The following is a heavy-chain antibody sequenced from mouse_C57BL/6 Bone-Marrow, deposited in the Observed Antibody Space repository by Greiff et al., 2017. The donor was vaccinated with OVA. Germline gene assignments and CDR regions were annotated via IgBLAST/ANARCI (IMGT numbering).Heavy chain of an antibody. V-gene: IGHV1-42*01. D-gene: IGHD2-3*01. J-gene: IGHJ4*01. CDR1: GYSFTGYY. CDR3: ARPELYDGYYEAMDY. Sequence: EVQLQQSGPELVKPGASVKISCKASGYSFTGYYMNWVKQSPEKSLEWIGEINPSTGGTTYNQKFKAKATLTVDKSSSTAYMQLKSLTSEDSAVYYCARPELYDGYYEAMDYWGQGTSVTVSS. CDR2: INPSTGGT.